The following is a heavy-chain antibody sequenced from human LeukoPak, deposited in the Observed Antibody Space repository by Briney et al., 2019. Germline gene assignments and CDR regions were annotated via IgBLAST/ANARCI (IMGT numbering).Heavy chain of an antibody. CDR1: GGSFSGYY. CDR2: INHSGST. D-gene: IGHD1-26*01. CDR3: ARPRVRPTTNWFDT. V-gene: IGHV4-34*01. J-gene: IGHJ5*02. Sequence: PSETLSLTCAVYGGSFSGYYWSWLRQPPGKGLEWIGEINHSGSTNYNPSLKSRVTISVDTSNKHFSLRLNSVTAADTAVYYCARPRVRPTTNWFDTWGQGTLVTVSA.